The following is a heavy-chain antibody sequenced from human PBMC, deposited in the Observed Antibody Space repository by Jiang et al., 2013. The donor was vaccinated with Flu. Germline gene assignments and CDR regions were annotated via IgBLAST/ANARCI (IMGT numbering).Heavy chain of an antibody. CDR2: IFSNGNT. V-gene: IGHV4-59*08. Sequence: SGPGLVKPSETLSLTCTVSGGSLSGYYWSWIRQPPGKGLEWIGYIFSNGNTNYNPSLKSRITMSVDMSKNQFSLKLHSVTAADSALYYCARHSPSGVVTCLDVWGQGTTVTVSS. J-gene: IGHJ6*02. CDR1: GGSLSGYY. CDR3: ARHSPSGVVTCLDV. D-gene: IGHD3-3*01.